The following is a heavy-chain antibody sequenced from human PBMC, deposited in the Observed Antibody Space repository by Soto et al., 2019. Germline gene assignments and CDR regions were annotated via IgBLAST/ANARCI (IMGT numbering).Heavy chain of an antibody. D-gene: IGHD1-7*01. V-gene: IGHV4-34*01. Sequence: PSETLSLTCVVSGESFSGYYWSWIRQTPGMGLEWIGEVDHRGSTTYNPSLKNRASIPIDSSKNLFSLELTSVTAADTALYFCARYEYGNSLYGVDVWGQGTRVTVSS. CDR3: ARYEYGNSLYGVDV. CDR1: GESFSGYY. CDR2: VDHRGST. J-gene: IGHJ6*02.